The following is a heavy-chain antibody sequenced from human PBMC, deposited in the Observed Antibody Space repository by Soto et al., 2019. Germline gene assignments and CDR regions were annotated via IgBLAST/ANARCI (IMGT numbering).Heavy chain of an antibody. CDR3: ARASHYYGLGSSPPYYYYGMDV. J-gene: IGHJ6*02. V-gene: IGHV1-2*04. CDR1: GYTFTGYY. Sequence: ASVKVSCKASGYTFTGYYMHWVRQAPGQGLEWMGWINPNSGGTNYAQKFQGWVTMTRDTSISTAYMELSRLRSDDTAVYYCARASHYYGLGSSPPYYYYGMDVWGQGTTVTVSS. D-gene: IGHD3-10*01. CDR2: INPNSGGT.